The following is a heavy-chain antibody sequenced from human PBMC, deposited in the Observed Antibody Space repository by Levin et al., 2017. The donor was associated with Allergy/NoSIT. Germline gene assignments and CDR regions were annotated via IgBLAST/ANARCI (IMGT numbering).Heavy chain of an antibody. J-gene: IGHJ4*02. D-gene: IGHD3-9*01. Sequence: GESLKISCAASGFTVSTNYMSWVRQAPGKGLEWVSLIYSDGSTYYADSVKGRFTISRDNSKNTLYLQMNSLRAEDTAVYYCARDYDILTGSIFDYWGQGTLLTVSS. V-gene: IGHV3-66*01. CDR1: GFTVSTNY. CDR2: IYSDGST. CDR3: ARDYDILTGSIFDY.